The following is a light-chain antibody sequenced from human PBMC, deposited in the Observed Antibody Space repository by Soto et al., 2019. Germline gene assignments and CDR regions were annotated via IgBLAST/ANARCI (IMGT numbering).Light chain of an antibody. CDR3: QNYNGAPWT. J-gene: IGKJ1*01. Sequence: DIQMTQSPSSLSASVGDRVTITCRASQGISNYLVWYQQKQGKVPKLLIYAASTLQPGVPSRFSGSGSGTDFTLTISSQQPKDVATYYCQNYNGAPWTFGQGTKVEIK. V-gene: IGKV1-27*01. CDR1: QGISNY. CDR2: AAS.